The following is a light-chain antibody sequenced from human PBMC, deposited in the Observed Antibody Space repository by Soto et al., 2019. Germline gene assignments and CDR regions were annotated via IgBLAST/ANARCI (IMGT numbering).Light chain of an antibody. J-gene: IGKJ1*01. V-gene: IGKV3-15*01. CDR1: QSVSSN. Sequence: EIVLTQSPGTLSLSPGERATLSCRASQSVSSNLAWYQQKPGQAPRLLIYGASTRATGIPARFSGSGSGTEFTLTISSLQSEDFAVYYCQQYGSSPTWTFGQGTKVDIK. CDR3: QQYGSSPTWT. CDR2: GAS.